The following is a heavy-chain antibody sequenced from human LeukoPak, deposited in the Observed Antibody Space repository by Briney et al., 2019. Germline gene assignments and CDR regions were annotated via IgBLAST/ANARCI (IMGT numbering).Heavy chain of an antibody. CDR3: ASNYYGSGSLDY. Sequence: SETLSLTCTVSGGSISSYYWSWIRQPPGKGLEWIGYICYSGSTNYNPSLKSRVPISVDTSKNQFSLKLSSVTAADTAVYYCASNYYGSGSLDYWGQGNLVTVSS. CDR2: ICYSGST. J-gene: IGHJ4*02. D-gene: IGHD3-10*01. CDR1: GGSISSYY. V-gene: IGHV4-59*08.